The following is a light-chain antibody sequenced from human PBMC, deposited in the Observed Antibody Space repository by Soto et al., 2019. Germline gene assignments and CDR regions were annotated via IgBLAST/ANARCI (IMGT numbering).Light chain of an antibody. J-gene: IGKJ3*01. CDR3: QQYNNRPT. Sequence: EIVMTQSPATLSVSPGERATLSCRASQSVSSNLAWYQQKPGQAPRLLIYGASTRATGIPARFSGSGSGTEFTLTISSLQSEDFAVYYCQQYNNRPTFAPGTKVDIK. CDR2: GAS. V-gene: IGKV3-15*01. CDR1: QSVSSN.